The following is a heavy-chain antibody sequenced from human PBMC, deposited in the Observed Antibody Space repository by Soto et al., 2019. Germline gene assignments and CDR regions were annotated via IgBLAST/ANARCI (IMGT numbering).Heavy chain of an antibody. D-gene: IGHD3-3*01. Sequence: PGGSLRLSCAASGFTFSSYGMHWVRQAPGKGLEWVAVISYDGSNKYYADSVKGRFTISRDNSKNTLYLQMNSLRAEDTAVYYCAKEYYDFWSGYYTGPSYYGMDVWGQGNTVTVSS. CDR1: GFTFSSYG. CDR2: ISYDGSNK. V-gene: IGHV3-30*18. CDR3: AKEYYDFWSGYYTGPSYYGMDV. J-gene: IGHJ6*02.